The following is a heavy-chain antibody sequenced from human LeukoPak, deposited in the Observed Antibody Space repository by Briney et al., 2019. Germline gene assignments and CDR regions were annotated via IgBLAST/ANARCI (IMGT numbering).Heavy chain of an antibody. Sequence: SETLSLTCTVSGGSISSYYWSWFRQPPGKGLEWIGYIYYSGSTNYNPSLKSRVTISVDTSKNQFSLKLSSVTAADTAVYYCARDRILYYYGMDVWGQGTTVTVSS. CDR3: ARDRILYYYGMDV. CDR2: IYYSGST. V-gene: IGHV4-59*01. CDR1: GGSISSYY. J-gene: IGHJ6*02. D-gene: IGHD2-15*01.